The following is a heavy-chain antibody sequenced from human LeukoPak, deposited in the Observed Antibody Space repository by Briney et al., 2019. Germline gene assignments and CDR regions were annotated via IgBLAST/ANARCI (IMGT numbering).Heavy chain of an antibody. Sequence: GASLQISCEGSGSIFCSYWIVWVRQLPGKGLEWMGIIYPGDSDTKYSPSLQGQVTISANKSISTAYRQWSGRKASDTAMYYCARQKDAIDGDAFDIWGQGTMVTASS. D-gene: IGHD2-8*01. V-gene: IGHV5-51*01. CDR2: IYPGDSDT. CDR3: ARQKDAIDGDAFDI. CDR1: GSIFCSYW. J-gene: IGHJ3*02.